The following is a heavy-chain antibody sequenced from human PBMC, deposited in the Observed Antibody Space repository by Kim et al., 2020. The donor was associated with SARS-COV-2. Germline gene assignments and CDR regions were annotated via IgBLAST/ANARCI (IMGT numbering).Heavy chain of an antibody. D-gene: IGHD6-13*01. V-gene: IGHV3-30*01. Sequence: SMKGRFTITRDNSKNTLYLQMNSLRAKETAVYYCARGGWYSGSWPNWFDPWGQGTLVTVSS. J-gene: IGHJ5*02. CDR3: ARGGWYSGSWPNWFDP.